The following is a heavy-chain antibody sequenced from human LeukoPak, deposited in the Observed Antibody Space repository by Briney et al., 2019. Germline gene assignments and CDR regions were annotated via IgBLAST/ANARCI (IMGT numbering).Heavy chain of an antibody. CDR3: ARDLSFGSLDF. Sequence: GGSPSLSVAALGFFLSTQGRHGVRQAPGKGLKWVAGMWYDGSREDYADSVKGRFTISRDMSKNTLNLQMNSLRVEDTAMFYCARDLSFGSLDFRGQGTLVTVSS. CDR2: MWYDGSRE. D-gene: IGHD1-26*01. J-gene: IGHJ4*02. CDR1: GFFLSTQG. V-gene: IGHV3-33*01.